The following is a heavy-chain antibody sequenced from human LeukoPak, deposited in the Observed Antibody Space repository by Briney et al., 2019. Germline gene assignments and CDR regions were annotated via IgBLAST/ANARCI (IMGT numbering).Heavy chain of an antibody. CDR3: ARTYYDFWSGYYYYYMDV. J-gene: IGHJ6*03. D-gene: IGHD3-3*01. CDR1: GVTLSSYS. V-gene: IGHV3-21*01. CDR2: ITSSSSHI. Sequence: PGGSLRLSCVASGVTLSSYSMNWVRQAPGKGLEWVSSITSSSSHIYYADSVKGRFTISRDNAKNSLCLQMNSLRAEDTAVYYCARTYYDFWSGYYYYYMDVWGKGTTVTVSS.